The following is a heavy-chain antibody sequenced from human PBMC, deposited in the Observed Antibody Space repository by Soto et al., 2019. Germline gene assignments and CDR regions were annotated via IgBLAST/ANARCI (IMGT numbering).Heavy chain of an antibody. J-gene: IGHJ5*02. CDR3: ARVVGALGHWFDP. CDR2: ISAYSGNT. CDR1: GYTFTSYG. V-gene: IGHV1-18*01. Sequence: ASLKVSCKASGYTFTSYGISWVRQAPGQGLEWMGRISAYSGNTNYAQKLQGRVTMTTDTSTSTAYMELRSLRSDDTAVYYCARVVGALGHWFDPWGQGTLVTVSS. D-gene: IGHD1-26*01.